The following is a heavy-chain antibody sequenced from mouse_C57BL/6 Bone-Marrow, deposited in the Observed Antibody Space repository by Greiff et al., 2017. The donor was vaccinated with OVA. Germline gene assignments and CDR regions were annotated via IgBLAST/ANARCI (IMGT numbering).Heavy chain of an antibody. CDR2: IRNKANGYTT. Sequence: EVNVVESGGGLVQPGGSLSLSCAASGFTFTAYYMSWVRQPPGKALEWLGFIRNKANGYTTEYSASVKGRFTISRDNSQSILYLQMNALRAEDSATYYCARYIGDAMDYWGQGASVTVSS. J-gene: IGHJ4*01. CDR3: ARYIGDAMDY. V-gene: IGHV7-3*01. CDR1: GFTFTAYY. D-gene: IGHD2-14*01.